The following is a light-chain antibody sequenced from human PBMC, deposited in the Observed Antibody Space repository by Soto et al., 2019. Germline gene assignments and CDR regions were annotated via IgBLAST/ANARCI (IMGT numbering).Light chain of an antibody. CDR3: SSYTSSSTLSV. V-gene: IGLV2-14*01. CDR2: EVS. CDR1: SSDVGGYNY. Sequence: SALTRRASVSGSPGQSITISCTGTSSDVGGYNYVSWYQQHPGKAPKLMIYEVSNRPSGVSNRFSGSKSGNTASLTISGLQAEDEADYYCSSYTSSSTLSVFGIGTKLTVL. J-gene: IGLJ1*01.